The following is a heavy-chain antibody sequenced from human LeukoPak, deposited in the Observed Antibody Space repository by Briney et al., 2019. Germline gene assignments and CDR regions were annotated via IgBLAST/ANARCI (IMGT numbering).Heavy chain of an antibody. CDR3: ATMVVDIVVVPAAPRDYAGWFDP. CDR1: GYTLTELS. Sequence: AASVKVSCKVSGYTLTELSMHWVRQAPGKGLEWMGGFDPEDGETIYAQKFQGRVTMTEDTSTDTAYMELSSLRSEDTAVYYCATMVVDIVVVPAAPRDYAGWFDPWGQGTLVTVPS. D-gene: IGHD2-2*03. CDR2: FDPEDGET. V-gene: IGHV1-24*01. J-gene: IGHJ5*02.